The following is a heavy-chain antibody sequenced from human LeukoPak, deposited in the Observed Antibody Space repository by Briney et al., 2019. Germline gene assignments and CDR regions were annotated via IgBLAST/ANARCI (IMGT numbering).Heavy chain of an antibody. Sequence: ASVKVSCKASGYTFTGYYMNWVRQAPGQGLEWMGWINPNSGGTNYAQKFQGRVTMTGDTSITTAYMELSRLRSDDAAVYYCARGPYGSGSFFDYWGQGTLVSVSS. D-gene: IGHD3-10*01. J-gene: IGHJ4*02. CDR3: ARGPYGSGSFFDY. V-gene: IGHV1-2*02. CDR2: INPNSGGT. CDR1: GYTFTGYY.